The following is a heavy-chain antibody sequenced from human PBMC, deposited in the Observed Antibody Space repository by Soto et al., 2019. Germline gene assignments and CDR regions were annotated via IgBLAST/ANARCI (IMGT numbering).Heavy chain of an antibody. CDR2: ISGSGGST. D-gene: IGHD5-18*01. J-gene: IGHJ4*02. Sequence: GGSLRLSCAASGFTFSSYAMSWVRQAPGKGLEWVSAISGSGGSTYYADSVKGRFTISRDNSKNTLYLQMNSLRAEDTAVYYCAKVRGDTAMVTFGFDYWGQGTLVTVSS. V-gene: IGHV3-23*01. CDR1: GFTFSSYA. CDR3: AKVRGDTAMVTFGFDY.